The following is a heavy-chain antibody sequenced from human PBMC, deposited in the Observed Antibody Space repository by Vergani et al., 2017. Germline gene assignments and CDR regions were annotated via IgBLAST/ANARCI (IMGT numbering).Heavy chain of an antibody. V-gene: IGHV3-11*05. CDR1: GFTFSDYY. J-gene: IGHJ4*02. D-gene: IGHD6-13*01. CDR2: ISSSSSYT. CDR3: AGDRSQQEGGGGGPGDS. Sequence: QVQLVESGGGLVKPGGSLRLSCAASGFTFSDYYMSWIRQAPGEGMEWVSYISSSSSYTNYADSVKGRFTISRDNAKNSVYLQMNSLRDEDTAVYYCAGDRSQQEGGGGGPGDSWGQGTLVTVSS.